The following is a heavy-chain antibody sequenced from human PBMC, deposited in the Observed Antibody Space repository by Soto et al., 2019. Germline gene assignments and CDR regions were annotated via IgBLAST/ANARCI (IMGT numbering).Heavy chain of an antibody. CDR3: ARGGRWMVRGMNY. V-gene: IGHV1-3*01. CDR1: GYTFTGYA. J-gene: IGHJ4*02. D-gene: IGHD6-19*01. CDR2: INAGNGNT. Sequence: ASVKVSCKASGYTFTGYAMHWVRQAPGQRLEWMGWINAGNGNTKYSQKFQGRVTMTRDTSTSTAYMELSSLRSEDTAVYYCARGGRWMVRGMNYWGQGTLVTVSS.